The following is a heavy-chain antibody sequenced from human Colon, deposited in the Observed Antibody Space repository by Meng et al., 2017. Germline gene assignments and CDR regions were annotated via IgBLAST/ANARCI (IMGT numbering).Heavy chain of an antibody. CDR3: ARDTYDSRGWRDAFDI. Sequence: GESLKISCAASGFTVSDNYMSWVRQAPGKGLEWVSVIYSGGNTYYADSVKGRFTITRHNSKNTLYLQMNSLRAEDTAVYYCARDTYDSRGWRDAFDIWGQGTMVTVSS. V-gene: IGHV3-53*04. CDR1: GFTVSDNY. CDR2: IYSGGNT. J-gene: IGHJ3*02. D-gene: IGHD3-22*01.